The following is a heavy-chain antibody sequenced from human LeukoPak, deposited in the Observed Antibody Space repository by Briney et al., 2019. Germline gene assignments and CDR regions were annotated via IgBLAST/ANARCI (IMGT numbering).Heavy chain of an antibody. CDR1: GYSFTSYW. CDR3: ARLITGTTLLDYYYGMDV. CDR2: IYPGDSDT. V-gene: IGHV5-51*01. J-gene: IGHJ6*02. D-gene: IGHD1-20*01. Sequence: GESLKISCKGSGYSFTSYWIGWVRQMPGKGLEWMGIIYPGDSDTRYSPSFQGQVTISADKSISTACLQWSSLKASDTAMYYCARLITGTTLLDYYYGMDVWGQGTTVTVSS.